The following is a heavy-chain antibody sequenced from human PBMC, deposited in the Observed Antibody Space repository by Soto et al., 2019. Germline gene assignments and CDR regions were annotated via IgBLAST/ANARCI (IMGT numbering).Heavy chain of an antibody. D-gene: IGHD3-10*01. J-gene: IGHJ4*02. CDR1: GFTFSNAW. Sequence: GESLKISCAASGFTFSNAWMNWVRQAPGKGLEWVGRIKSKTDGGTTDYAAPVKGRFTISRDDSKNTLYLQMNRLKTEGTAVYYCTTSFGLSHLDYWGQGTLVTVSS. V-gene: IGHV3-15*07. CDR2: IKSKTDGGTT. CDR3: TTSFGLSHLDY.